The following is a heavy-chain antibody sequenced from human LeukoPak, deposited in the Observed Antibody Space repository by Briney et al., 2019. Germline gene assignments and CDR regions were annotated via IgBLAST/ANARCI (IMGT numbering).Heavy chain of an antibody. CDR2: ISSSSSYI. D-gene: IGHD2-21*02. J-gene: IGHJ4*02. CDR3: ARSAYCGGDCYSRGYYFDY. Sequence: GGSLRLSCAASGFTFSSYSMNWVRQAPGKGLEWVSSISSSSSYIYYADSVKGRFTISRDNAKNSLYLQMNSLRAEDTAVYYCARSAYCGGDCYSRGYYFDYWGQGTLVTVSS. V-gene: IGHV3-21*01. CDR1: GFTFSSYS.